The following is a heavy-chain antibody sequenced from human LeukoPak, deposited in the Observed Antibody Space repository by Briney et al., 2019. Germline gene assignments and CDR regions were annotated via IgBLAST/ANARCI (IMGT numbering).Heavy chain of an antibody. V-gene: IGHV1-2*02. D-gene: IGHD4/OR15-4a*01. CDR1: GYTFTAYF. Sequence: GASVKVSCKASGYTFTAYFIHWVRQAPGQGLEWMGWINPNSGGTNYAQKFQGRVTMTRDTSISTAYMELSRLRSDDTAVYYCARAHDYINYYYYYMDVWGKGTTVTVSS. J-gene: IGHJ6*03. CDR2: INPNSGGT. CDR3: ARAHDYINYYYYYMDV.